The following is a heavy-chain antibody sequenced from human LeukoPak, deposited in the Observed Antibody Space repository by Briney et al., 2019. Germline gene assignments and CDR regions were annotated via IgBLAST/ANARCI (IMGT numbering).Heavy chain of an antibody. CDR1: GASVSRDY. Sequence: SHTLSLTRSVSGASVSRDYRNWIRESPGRGLEWIGYTHYRGDINYNPSLKSRLTMSVDASSNQVSLKLSSVTAADAAVYYCGRNLGSESDHWGQGTLVTVSS. CDR3: GRNLGSESDH. V-gene: IGHV4-59*02. D-gene: IGHD5-12*01. CDR2: THYRGDI. J-gene: IGHJ4*02.